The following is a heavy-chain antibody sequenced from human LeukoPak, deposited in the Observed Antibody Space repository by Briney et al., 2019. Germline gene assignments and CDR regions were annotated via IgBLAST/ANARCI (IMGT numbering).Heavy chain of an antibody. J-gene: IGHJ5*02. V-gene: IGHV3-74*01. D-gene: IGHD1-1*01. CDR1: GFTFSSSW. Sequence: GGSLRLSCAASGFTFSSSWMYWVRQAQGKGLVWVSRITSDGSNTAYADSVKGRFSISRDNAKNTLHLQMNSLRAEDTAVYYCTRGTPSRGLDPWGQGTLVTVSS. CDR2: ITSDGSNT. CDR3: TRGTPSRGLDP.